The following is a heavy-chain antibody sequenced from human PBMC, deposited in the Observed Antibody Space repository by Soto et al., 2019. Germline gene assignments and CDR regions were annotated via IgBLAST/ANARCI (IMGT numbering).Heavy chain of an antibody. CDR3: AREGSD. CDR2: IYYSGST. Sequence: QVQLQESGPGLVKPSQTLSLTCTVSNGSITSSGYYWSWIRQHPGKGLEWIGYIYYSGSTFYHPSLKSRVTISIDTSKNQFSLNLTSVTAADTAVYYCAREGSDWGQGTLVTVSS. CDR1: NGSITSSGYY. J-gene: IGHJ4*02. V-gene: IGHV4-31*03.